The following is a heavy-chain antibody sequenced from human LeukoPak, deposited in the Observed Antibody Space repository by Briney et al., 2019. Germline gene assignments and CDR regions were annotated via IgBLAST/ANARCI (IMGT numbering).Heavy chain of an antibody. Sequence: PSETLSLTCAVYGGSFSGYYWSWIRQPPGKGLEWIGEINHSGTTNYNPSLKSRVTISVDTSKNQFSLKLISVTAADTAMYYCASTEYCIHGVYFNNDYWGQGTLVTVSS. CDR2: INHSGTT. D-gene: IGHD2-8*01. CDR3: ASTEYCIHGVYFNNDY. J-gene: IGHJ4*02. V-gene: IGHV4-34*01. CDR1: GGSFSGYY.